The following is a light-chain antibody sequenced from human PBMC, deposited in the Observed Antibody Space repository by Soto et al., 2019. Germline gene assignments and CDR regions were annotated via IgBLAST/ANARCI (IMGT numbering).Light chain of an antibody. CDR1: QSVSSSY. CDR3: QQRASWPWT. Sequence: EIELTQSPGTLSLSPGERATLSCRASQSVSSSYLAWYQQKPGQAPRLLIYDASNRAAAIPARFSGRGSGTDYTLNISSIEPEDFAIYYCQQRASWPWTFGQGTKVEIK. CDR2: DAS. J-gene: IGKJ1*01. V-gene: IGKV3-11*01.